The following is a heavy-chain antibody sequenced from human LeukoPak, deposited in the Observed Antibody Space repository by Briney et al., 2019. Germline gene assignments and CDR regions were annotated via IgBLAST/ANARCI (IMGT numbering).Heavy chain of an antibody. CDR2: IKQDGSEK. V-gene: IGHV3-7*01. CDR3: ARDWVVVAATGLVDAFDI. Sequence: GGSLRLSCAASGFTLSSYWMSWVRQAPGKGLEWVANIKQDGSEKYYVDSVKGRFTISRDNAKNSLYLQMNSLRAEDTAVYYCARDWVVVAATGLVDAFDIWGQGTMVTVSS. J-gene: IGHJ3*02. D-gene: IGHD2-15*01. CDR1: GFTLSSYW.